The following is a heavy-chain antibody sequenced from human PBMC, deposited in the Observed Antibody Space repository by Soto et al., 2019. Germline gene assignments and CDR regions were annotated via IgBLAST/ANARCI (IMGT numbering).Heavy chain of an antibody. D-gene: IGHD2-15*01. Sequence: GGSLRLSCAASGFTFSSYAMSWVRQAPGKGLEWVSAISGSGGRTYYAVSVKGRFTISRDNSKNTLYLQMNSLRAEDTAVYFCAKAPGQYCSGGSCHPLYWGQGTLVTVSP. CDR2: ISGSGGRT. CDR1: GFTFSSYA. V-gene: IGHV3-23*01. CDR3: AKAPGQYCSGGSCHPLY. J-gene: IGHJ4*02.